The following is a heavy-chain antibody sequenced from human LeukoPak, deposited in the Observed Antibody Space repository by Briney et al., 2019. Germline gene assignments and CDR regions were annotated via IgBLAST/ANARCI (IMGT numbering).Heavy chain of an antibody. J-gene: IGHJ4*02. V-gene: IGHV4-4*07. D-gene: IGHD2-2*01. CDR1: GGSISSYY. CDR2: IYTSGST. Sequence: SETLSLTCTVSGGSISSYYWSWIRQPAGKGLEWIGRIYTSGSTNYNPSLKSRVTMSVDTSKNQFSLKLSSVTAADTAVYHCARGSGYCSSTSCYYYFDYWGQGTLVTVSS. CDR3: ARGSGYCSSTSCYYYFDY.